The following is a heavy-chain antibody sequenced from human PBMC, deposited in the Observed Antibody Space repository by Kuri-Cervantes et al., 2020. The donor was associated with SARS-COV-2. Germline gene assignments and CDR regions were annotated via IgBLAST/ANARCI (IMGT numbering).Heavy chain of an antibody. CDR3: ARERHGAAGGHFDY. Sequence: LSLTCAASGFTFSSYAMHWVRQAPGKGLEWVAVISYDGSNKYYADSVKGRFTISRDNSKNTMYLEMNSLRAEDTAVYFCARERHGAAGGHFDYWGQGTVVTVSS. D-gene: IGHD6-13*01. J-gene: IGHJ4*02. CDR1: GFTFSSYA. V-gene: IGHV3-30-3*01. CDR2: ISYDGSNK.